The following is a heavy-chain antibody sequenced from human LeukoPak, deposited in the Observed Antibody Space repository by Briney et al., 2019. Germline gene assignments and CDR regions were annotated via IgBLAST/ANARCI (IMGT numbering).Heavy chain of an antibody. CDR3: ARDLTPYYYDSSGYTGFDY. V-gene: IGHV1-2*02. J-gene: IGHJ4*02. CDR2: INPNSGGT. CDR1: GYTFTGFY. D-gene: IGHD3-22*01. Sequence: ASVKVSCKASGYTFTGFYIYWVRQAPGQGLEWMGWINPNSGGTNYPQSFQGRVTMTRDTSINTAYMELSRLRSDDTAVYYCARDLTPYYYDSSGYTGFDYWGQGTLVTVSS.